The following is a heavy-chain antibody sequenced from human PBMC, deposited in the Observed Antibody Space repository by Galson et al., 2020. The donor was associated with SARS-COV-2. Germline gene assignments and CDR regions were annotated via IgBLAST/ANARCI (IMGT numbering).Heavy chain of an antibody. V-gene: IGHV4-61*02. CDR3: SRERTGRGWFDP. Sequence: SETLSLTCTVSGESINSGTYYWNWIRQPAGKGLEWIGRIYTTGSTDYNPSLKSRVTISADTSKNQFSLRLSSVTAADTAVYYCSRERTGRGWFDPWGQGTLVTVSS. D-gene: IGHD7-27*01. J-gene: IGHJ5*02. CDR2: IYTTGST. CDR1: GESINSGTYY.